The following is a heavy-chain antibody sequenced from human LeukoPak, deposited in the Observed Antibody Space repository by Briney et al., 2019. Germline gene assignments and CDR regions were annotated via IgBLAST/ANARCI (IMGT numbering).Heavy chain of an antibody. CDR3: AGGSSGWYYFDF. J-gene: IGHJ4*02. D-gene: IGHD6-19*01. V-gene: IGHV3-23*01. CDR1: GFTFSSYA. Sequence: PGGSLRLSCAASGFTFSSYAMSWVRQAPGKGLKWVSGISGSGGSTYYADSVKGRFTISRDNSKNTLYLQMNSLGAEDTAVYYCAGGSSGWYYFDFWGQGTLVTVSS. CDR2: ISGSGGST.